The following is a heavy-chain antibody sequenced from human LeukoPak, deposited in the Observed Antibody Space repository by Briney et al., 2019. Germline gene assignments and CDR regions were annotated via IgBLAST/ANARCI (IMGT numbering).Heavy chain of an antibody. CDR1: GFTFSSYS. CDR2: ISSSSSYI. D-gene: IGHD3/OR15-3a*01. Sequence: GGSLRLSCAASGFTFSSYSMNWVRQAPGKGLEWVSSISSSSSYIYYADSVKGRFTISRDNAKNSLYLQMNSLRAEDTAVYYCARALDIALYYYMDVWGKGTTVTVSS. J-gene: IGHJ6*03. CDR3: ARALDIALYYYMDV. V-gene: IGHV3-21*01.